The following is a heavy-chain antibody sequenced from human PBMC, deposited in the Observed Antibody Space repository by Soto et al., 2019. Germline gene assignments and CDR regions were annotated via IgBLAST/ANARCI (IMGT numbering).Heavy chain of an antibody. CDR2: IIPMFGTT. J-gene: IGHJ5*02. D-gene: IGHD6-13*01. Sequence: QVQLVQSGSEVKMPGSSVKVSCKTSGGTFSKHAINWVRQAPGQGLEWMGGIIPMFGTTNYAQNFKGRVTSSADEATSTAYMDLSNLRSEDSAVYYCARAAIHGSSWSFLFDPWVQGTLVTVSS. CDR1: GGTFSKHA. V-gene: IGHV1-69*01. CDR3: ARAAIHGSSWSFLFDP.